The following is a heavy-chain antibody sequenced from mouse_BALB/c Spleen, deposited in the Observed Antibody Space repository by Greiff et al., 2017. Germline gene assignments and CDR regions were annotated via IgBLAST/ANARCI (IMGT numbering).Heavy chain of an antibody. D-gene: IGHD2-1*01. CDR1: GFTFSSFG. V-gene: IGHV5-17*02. J-gene: IGHJ3*01. CDR3: ATIYSFAY. Sequence: EVQVVESGGGLVQPGGSRKLSCAASGFTFSSFGMHWVRQAPEKGLEWVAYISSGSSTIYYAYTVKGRFTISRDNPKNTLYLQMTSLRSEDAAMYDSATIYSFAYWGQGTLVTVSA. CDR2: ISSGSSTI.